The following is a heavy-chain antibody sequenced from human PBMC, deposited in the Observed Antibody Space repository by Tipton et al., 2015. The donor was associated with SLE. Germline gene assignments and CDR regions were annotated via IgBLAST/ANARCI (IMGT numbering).Heavy chain of an antibody. V-gene: IGHV4-59*11. CDR1: GGSISSHY. CDR2: IYYSGST. D-gene: IGHD5-24*01. CDR3: ARNLEGYFDY. J-gene: IGHJ4*02. Sequence: LRLSCTVSGGSISSHYWSWIRQPPGKGLEWIGYIYYSGSTYYNPSLKSRVTISVDTSKNQFSLKLSSVTAADTAVYYCARNLEGYFDYWGQGTLVTVSS.